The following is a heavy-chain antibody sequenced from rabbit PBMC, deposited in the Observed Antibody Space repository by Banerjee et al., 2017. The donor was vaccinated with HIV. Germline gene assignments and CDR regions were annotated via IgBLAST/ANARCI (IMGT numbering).Heavy chain of an antibody. D-gene: IGHD2-1*01. Sequence: QSLEESGGDLVKPGASLTLTCTASGFSFSNKYVMCWVRQAPGKGLELIACVYTSSGATGYAGGVNALFPISRHNAQNTLYLQLNSLTAADTATYFCAREESDGGGHLKLWGPGTLVTVS. J-gene: IGHJ6*01. CDR1: GFSFSNKYV. CDR3: AREESDGGGHLKL. V-gene: IGHV1S43*01. CDR2: VYTSSGAT.